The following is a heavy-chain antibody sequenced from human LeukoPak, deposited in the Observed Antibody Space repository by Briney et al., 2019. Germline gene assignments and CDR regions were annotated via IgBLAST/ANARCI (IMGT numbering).Heavy chain of an antibody. J-gene: IGHJ6*03. CDR2: INHGGST. V-gene: IGHV4-34*01. CDR3: ARVKGYYYYYMDV. CDR1: GGSFSGYY. Sequence: PSETLSLTCAVYGGSFSGYYWSWIRQPPGKGLEWIGEINHGGSTNYNPSLKSRVTISVDTSKNQFSLKLSSVTAADTAVYYCARVKGYYYYYMDVWGKGTTVTVSS.